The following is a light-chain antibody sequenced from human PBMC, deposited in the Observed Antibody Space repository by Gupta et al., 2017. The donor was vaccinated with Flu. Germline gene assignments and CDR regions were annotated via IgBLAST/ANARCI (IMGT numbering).Light chain of an antibody. J-gene: IGKJ2*03. CDR2: DAS. CDR3: QHFGGSPRYS. CDR1: QSVTSNY. V-gene: IGKV3-20*01. Sequence: EIVLTQSPATLSLSPGERATLSCRASQSVTSNYLAWYQQKSGQAPRLLIYDASNRATGIPDRFSGSGSGTDFTFTISRLEPEDFAMYYCQHFGGSPRYSFGQGTRLEI.